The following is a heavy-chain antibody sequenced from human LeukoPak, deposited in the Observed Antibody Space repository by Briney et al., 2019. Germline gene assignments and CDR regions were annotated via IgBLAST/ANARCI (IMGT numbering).Heavy chain of an antibody. Sequence: SETLSLTCAVSGYPISSGYYWGWIRQPPGKGLEWIGSIYHSGSTYYNPSLKSRVTISVDTSKNQFSLKLSSVTAADTAVYYCARHPRTYDSSGSHFDYWGQGTLVTVSS. D-gene: IGHD3-22*01. V-gene: IGHV4-38-2*01. J-gene: IGHJ4*02. CDR1: GYPISSGYY. CDR2: IYHSGST. CDR3: ARHPRTYDSSGSHFDY.